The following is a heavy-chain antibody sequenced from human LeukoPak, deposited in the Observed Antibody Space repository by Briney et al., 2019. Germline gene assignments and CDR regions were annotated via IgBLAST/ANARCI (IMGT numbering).Heavy chain of an antibody. Sequence: SETLSLTCTVSGGSISTYYWSWIRQPPGKGLEWIGYIYYSGSTSYNPSLKSRVTMSVDTSENQVSLKLTSVTAADTAVYYCATARLKLPSSPFDYWGQGALVTVSS. V-gene: IGHV4-59*01. D-gene: IGHD3-10*01. J-gene: IGHJ4*02. CDR2: IYYSGST. CDR3: ATARLKLPSSPFDY. CDR1: GGSISTYY.